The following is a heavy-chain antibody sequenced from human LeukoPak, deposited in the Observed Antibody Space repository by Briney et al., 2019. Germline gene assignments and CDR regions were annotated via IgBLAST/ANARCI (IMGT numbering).Heavy chain of an antibody. J-gene: IGHJ5*02. CDR2: IYYSGST. Sequence: SETLSLTCTVSGGSISSSSYYWGWIRQPPGKGLEWIGSIYYSGSTYYNPSLKSRVTMSVDTSKNQFSLKLSSVTAADTAVYYCARVWPSAYCSSTSCRGPFDPWGQGTLVTVSS. V-gene: IGHV4-39*07. D-gene: IGHD2-2*01. CDR3: ARVWPSAYCSSTSCRGPFDP. CDR1: GGSISSSSYY.